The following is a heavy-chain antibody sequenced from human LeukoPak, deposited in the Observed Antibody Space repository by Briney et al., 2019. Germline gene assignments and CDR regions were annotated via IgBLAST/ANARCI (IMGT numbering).Heavy chain of an antibody. J-gene: IGHJ3*02. Sequence: SETLSLTCTVSGGSISSYYWSWIRQPPGKGLEWLGYIYYSGSTNYNPSLKSRVTISVDTSKNQFSLKLSSVTAADTAVYYCARESRHFGEDAFDIWGQGTMVTVSS. CDR1: GGSISSYY. CDR2: IYYSGST. V-gene: IGHV4-59*01. D-gene: IGHD3-10*01. CDR3: ARESRHFGEDAFDI.